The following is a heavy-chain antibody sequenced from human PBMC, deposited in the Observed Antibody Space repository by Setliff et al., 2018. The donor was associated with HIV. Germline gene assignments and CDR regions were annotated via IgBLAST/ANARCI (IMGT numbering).Heavy chain of an antibody. Sequence: PSETLSLTCAVSGYSISSGYYWGWVRQPPEKGLEWIGSFYHSGSTNYNPSLKSRVIISVDKSKNQFSLNLSSVTAADTAVYYCARSPGRGLAASIAAFFDYWGQGTLVTVSS. CDR1: GYSISSGYY. CDR2: FYHSGST. D-gene: IGHD6-6*01. V-gene: IGHV4-38-2*01. J-gene: IGHJ4*02. CDR3: ARSPGRGLAASIAAFFDY.